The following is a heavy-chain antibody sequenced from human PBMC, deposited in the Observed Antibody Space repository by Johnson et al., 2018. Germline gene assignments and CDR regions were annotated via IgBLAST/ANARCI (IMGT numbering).Heavy chain of an antibody. CDR1: GFTFSNYW. J-gene: IGHJ6*02. D-gene: IGHD3-10*01. CDR2: VSSDGSST. CDR3: ARDTGGMDV. V-gene: IGHV3-74*01. Sequence: VQLVQSGGGLVQPGGSLRLSCTASGFTFSNYWFHWVRQSPGKGLEWVSRVSSDGSSTTYVDSVRDRFTISRDNAKNPLYLQMNSLRAEDTAVYYCARDTGGMDVWGQGTAVTVSS.